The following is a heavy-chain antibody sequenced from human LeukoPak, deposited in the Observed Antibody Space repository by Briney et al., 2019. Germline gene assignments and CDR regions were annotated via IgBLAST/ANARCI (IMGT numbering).Heavy chain of an antibody. CDR3: AKLGRVAYSYGYYDY. D-gene: IGHD5-18*01. J-gene: IGHJ4*02. CDR2: ISGSGYTT. V-gene: IGHV3-23*01. CDR1: EFRFSSYV. Sequence: GGSLRLSCAASEFRFSSYVMSWIRQAPGKGLEWVSGISGSGYTTHYADSVKGRFTISRDNSKNTLYLQMNSLRAEDTAVYYCAKLGRVAYSYGYYDYWGQGTLVTVSS.